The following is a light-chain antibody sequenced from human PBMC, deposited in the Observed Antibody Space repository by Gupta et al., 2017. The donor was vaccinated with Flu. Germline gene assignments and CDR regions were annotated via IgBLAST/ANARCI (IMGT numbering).Light chain of an antibody. CDR1: SSDVGGYNY. J-gene: IGLJ2*01. Sequence: ITISCTETSSDVGGYNYVYWDQQHPGQAPKLIIFDVTDRPSGVADRFSGSKYDNTASMTISGLQAEEEADYYCSSWTSSSNIVVFGGGTKRTVL. CDR2: DVT. CDR3: SSWTSSSNIVV. V-gene: IGLV2-14*04.